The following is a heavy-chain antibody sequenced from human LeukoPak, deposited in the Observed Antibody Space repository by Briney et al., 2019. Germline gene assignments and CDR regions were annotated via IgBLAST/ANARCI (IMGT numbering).Heavy chain of an antibody. V-gene: IGHV3-21*01. D-gene: IGHD3-3*01. J-gene: IGHJ6*03. CDR1: GFTFSRYA. CDR3: ARGYYDFWSGYYGPGDYYYMDV. CDR2: ISTNSAFI. Sequence: GGSLRLSCAASGFTFSRYAMSWVRQAPGKGLEWVSSISTNSAFIYYADSVRGRFTISRDNTKNSLYLQMNSLRAEDTAVYYCARGYYDFWSGYYGPGDYYYMDVWGKGTTVTVSS.